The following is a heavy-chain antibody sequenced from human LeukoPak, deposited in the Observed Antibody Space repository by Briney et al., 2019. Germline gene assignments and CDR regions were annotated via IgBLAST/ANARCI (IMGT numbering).Heavy chain of an antibody. CDR3: ARDLEGYYAYWYFDL. V-gene: IGHV4-4*07. CDR1: GGSISSYY. CDR2: IYTSGST. D-gene: IGHD3-22*01. Sequence: SLTWXXAGGSISSYYWSWSRQPAGKGLEWXGCIYTSGSTNYNPSLNSRVTMSVDTSKNQFSLKLSSVTAADTAVYYCARDLEGYYAYWYFDLWGRGTLVTVSS. J-gene: IGHJ2*01.